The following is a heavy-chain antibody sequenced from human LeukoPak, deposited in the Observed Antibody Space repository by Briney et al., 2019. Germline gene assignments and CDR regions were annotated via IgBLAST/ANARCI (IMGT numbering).Heavy chain of an antibody. V-gene: IGHV3-23*01. D-gene: IGHD3-16*01. Sequence: TGGSLRLSCAASGFTFSSYAMTWVRQAPGKGLEWVSSIRGSGDSSYYADSVKGRFTISRDNSKSTLFLQMNSLRVEDTAVYYCAKDPFAFRLGALDSWGQGTMVTVSS. J-gene: IGHJ3*01. CDR2: IRGSGDSS. CDR3: AKDPFAFRLGALDS. CDR1: GFTFSSYA.